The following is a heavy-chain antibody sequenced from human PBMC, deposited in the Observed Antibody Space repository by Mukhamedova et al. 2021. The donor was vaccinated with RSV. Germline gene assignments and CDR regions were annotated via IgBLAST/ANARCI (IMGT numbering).Heavy chain of an antibody. Sequence: VRQAPGKGLEWVGRSANKADSYTTAYAASVKGRFTISRDESKEPLYLQMNRLKTEDTAVYYCSRGYFSVGINALDIWGQGTMVT. CDR2: SANKADSYTT. V-gene: IGHV3-72*01. J-gene: IGHJ3*02. CDR3: SRGYFSVGINALDI. D-gene: IGHD2/OR15-2a*01.